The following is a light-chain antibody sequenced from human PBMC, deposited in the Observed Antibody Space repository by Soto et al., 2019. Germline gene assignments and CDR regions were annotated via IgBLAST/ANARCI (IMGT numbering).Light chain of an antibody. CDR2: EVS. V-gene: IGLV2-14*01. J-gene: IGLJ1*01. CDR3: SSYAGSSNV. CDR1: SSDVGGYNS. Sequence: FALTQPASVSGSPGQAITISCTGTSSDVGGYNSVSWYQQHPGRAPKLMIYEVSNRPSGVSNRFSGSKSGNTASLTVSGLQAEDEADYYCSSYAGSSNVFGTGTKVTVL.